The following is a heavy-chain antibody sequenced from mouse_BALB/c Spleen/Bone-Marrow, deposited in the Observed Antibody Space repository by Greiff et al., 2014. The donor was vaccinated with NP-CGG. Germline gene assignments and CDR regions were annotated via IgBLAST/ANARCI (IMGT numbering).Heavy chain of an antibody. CDR1: GYTFTEYS. Sequence: EVQLQQSGPELVKPGASLKISCKPSGYTFTEYSMHWVKQSHGKSLEWIGGINPNNGVTSYNQKFKDKATLTVDKSSNTAYMELRSLTSEDSAVYFCARWGWDFATGYWGQGTSVTVSS. J-gene: IGHJ4*01. CDR2: INPNNGVT. CDR3: ARWGWDFATGY. V-gene: IGHV1-18*01. D-gene: IGHD3-3*01.